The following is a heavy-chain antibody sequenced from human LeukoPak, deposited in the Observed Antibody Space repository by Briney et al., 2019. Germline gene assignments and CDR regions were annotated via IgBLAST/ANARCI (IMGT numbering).Heavy chain of an antibody. D-gene: IGHD2-15*01. CDR3: ARGLSGSSSGWYYYYGMDV. Sequence: GASVKVSCKASGYTFTSYYMHWVRPAPGQGLEWMGIINPSGGSTSYAQKFQGRVTMTRDTSTSTVYMELSRLRSDDTAVYYCARGLSGSSSGWYYYYGMDVWGQGTTVTVSS. CDR1: GYTFTSYY. V-gene: IGHV1-46*01. CDR2: INPSGGST. J-gene: IGHJ6*02.